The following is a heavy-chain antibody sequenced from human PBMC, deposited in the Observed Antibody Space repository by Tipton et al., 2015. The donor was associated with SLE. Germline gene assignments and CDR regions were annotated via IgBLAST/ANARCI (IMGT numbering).Heavy chain of an antibody. Sequence: TLSLTCTVSGGSISSFHWSWIRQPPGKGLEWIGYIYYSRSTNYNPSLESRVTISVDTSKNQFSLKLSSVTAADTAVYYCARDRGAGSLRGDWYFDLWGRGTLVTVSS. CDR2: IYYSRST. V-gene: IGHV4-59*01. D-gene: IGHD3-10*01. J-gene: IGHJ2*01. CDR1: GGSISSFH. CDR3: ARDRGAGSLRGDWYFDL.